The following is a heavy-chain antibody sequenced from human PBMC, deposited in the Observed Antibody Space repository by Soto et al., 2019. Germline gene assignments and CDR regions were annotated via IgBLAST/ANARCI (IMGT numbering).Heavy chain of an antibody. Sequence: SETLSLTCTVSGGSISSSYWSWIRQPPGKGLEWLAYIYDDGSANYNPSLKSRATISLDMSKNQFSLKLTSVTAADTAVYYCARDKYCSGGSCRKNWFDPWGQGTMVTVYS. D-gene: IGHD2-15*01. CDR1: GGSISSSY. CDR3: ARDKYCSGGSCRKNWFDP. CDR2: IYDDGSA. V-gene: IGHV4-59*01. J-gene: IGHJ5*02.